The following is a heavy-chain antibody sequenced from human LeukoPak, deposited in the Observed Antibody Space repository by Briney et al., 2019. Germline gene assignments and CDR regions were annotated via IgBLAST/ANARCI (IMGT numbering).Heavy chain of an antibody. Sequence: GGSLRLSCAASGFTFSSYAMSWVRQAPGKGLGWVSAISGSGGSTYYADSVKGRFTISRDNSKNTLYLQMNSLRAEDTAVYYCAKGSITMIVVVNPFGYWGQGTLVTVSS. J-gene: IGHJ4*02. CDR2: ISGSGGST. V-gene: IGHV3-23*01. D-gene: IGHD3-22*01. CDR3: AKGSITMIVVVNPFGY. CDR1: GFTFSSYA.